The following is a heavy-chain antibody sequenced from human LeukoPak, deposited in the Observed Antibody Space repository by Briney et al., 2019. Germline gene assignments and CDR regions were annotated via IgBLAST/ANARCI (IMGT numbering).Heavy chain of an antibody. CDR2: IYPGGSDT. CDR1: GYTFTSFW. J-gene: IGHJ5*02. CDR3: ARSPDAYSRWENWFGP. V-gene: IGHV5-51*01. D-gene: IGHD5-24*01. Sequence: GESLQISCKGSGYTFTSFWIGWVRQLPGKGLEWMGIIYPGGSDTRYGPSFQGQVTISADKSINTAYLQWSSLKASDTAMYYCARSPDAYSRWENWFGPWGQGTLVTVSS.